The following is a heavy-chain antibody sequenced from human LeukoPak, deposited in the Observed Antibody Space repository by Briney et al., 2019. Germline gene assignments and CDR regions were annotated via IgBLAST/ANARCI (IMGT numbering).Heavy chain of an antibody. CDR2: LSYAGINK. J-gene: IGHJ3*01. D-gene: IGHD2-21*01. CDR3: TRQESDAYRGDYSEISFDL. CDR1: GFSLSNFA. V-gene: IGHV3-30*04. Sequence: GSLILSCEASGFSLSNFAIHWVRQAPGRGLEWVSSLSYAGINKYYADSVKGRFIISRDNSKNTVFLQLNSLRTEDSAVYYCTRQESDAYRGDYSEISFDLWGQGTLVTVSS.